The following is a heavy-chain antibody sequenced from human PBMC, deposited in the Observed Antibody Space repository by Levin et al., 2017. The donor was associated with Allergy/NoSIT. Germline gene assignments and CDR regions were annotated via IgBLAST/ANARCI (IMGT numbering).Heavy chain of an antibody. J-gene: IGHJ4*02. D-gene: IGHD2-2*01. CDR3: AKDSAAGDPFDY. V-gene: IGHV3-30*18. Sequence: GESLKISCAASGFTFNSYGMHWVRQAPDMGLEWVAVISYDGINKYYADSVKGRFTISRDSSKSTLYLQMNSLRGEDTAVYFCAKDSAAGDPFDYWGQGALVTVSS. CDR2: ISYDGINK. CDR1: GFTFNSYG.